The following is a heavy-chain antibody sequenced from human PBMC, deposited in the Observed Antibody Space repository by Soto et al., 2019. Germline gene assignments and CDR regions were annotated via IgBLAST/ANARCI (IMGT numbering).Heavy chain of an antibody. D-gene: IGHD3-3*01. CDR2: IYPGDSDT. CDR1: GYSFTSYW. J-gene: IGHJ5*02. CDR3: ARRYDFWRGYPTNWFDP. Sequence: GESLKISCKGSGYSFTSYWIGWVRQMPGKGLEWMGIIYPGDSDTRYSPSFQGQVTISADKSISTAYLQWSSLKASDTAMYYCARRYDFWRGYPTNWFDPWGQGTLVTVSS. V-gene: IGHV5-51*01.